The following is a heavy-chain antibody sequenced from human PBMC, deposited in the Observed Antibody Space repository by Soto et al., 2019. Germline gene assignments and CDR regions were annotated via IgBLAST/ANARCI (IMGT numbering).Heavy chain of an antibody. Sequence: QVQLVQSGAEVKKPGASVKVSCKASGYTFTSYYMHWVRQAPGQGLEWMGIINPSGGSTSYAQKFQGRVTMTRDTSTSTVYMELSSLRSEYTAVYYCAREGVVVVAAPYYYGMDVWGQGTTVTVSS. D-gene: IGHD2-15*01. CDR1: GYTFTSYY. J-gene: IGHJ6*02. CDR2: INPSGGST. CDR3: AREGVVVVAAPYYYGMDV. V-gene: IGHV1-46*01.